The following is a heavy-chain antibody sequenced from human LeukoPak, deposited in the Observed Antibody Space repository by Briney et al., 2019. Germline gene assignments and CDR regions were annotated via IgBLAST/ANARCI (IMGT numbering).Heavy chain of an antibody. CDR2: IIPIFGTA. CDR1: GGTFSSYA. J-gene: IGHJ4*02. D-gene: IGHD1-26*01. Sequence: SVKVSCKASGGTFSSYAISWVRQAPGQGLEWMGGIIPIFGTANYAQKFQGRVTITTDESTSTAYMELSSLRSEDTAVYYCASPLSMWELDQYYFDYWGQGTLVTVSS. V-gene: IGHV1-69*05. CDR3: ASPLSMWELDQYYFDY.